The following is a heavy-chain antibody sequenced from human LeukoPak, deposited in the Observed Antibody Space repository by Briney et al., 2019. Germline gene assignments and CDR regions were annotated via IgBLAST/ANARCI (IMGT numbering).Heavy chain of an antibody. CDR2: IYSDGST. CDR1: GGSISSYF. Sequence: SETLSLTCTVPGGSISSYFWSWIRQPPGKGLEWLGYIYSDGSTNYNPSLRSRVTISVDTSKNQFSLKLSSVTAADTAVYYCARNGVHGYSGLDYWGQGTLVTVSS. D-gene: IGHD5-12*01. CDR3: ARNGVHGYSGLDY. J-gene: IGHJ4*02. V-gene: IGHV4-59*08.